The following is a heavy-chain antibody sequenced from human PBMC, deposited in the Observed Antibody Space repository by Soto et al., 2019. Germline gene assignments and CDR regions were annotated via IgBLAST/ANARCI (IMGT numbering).Heavy chain of an antibody. V-gene: IGHV3-23*01. CDR3: AKVRGIYGSGSYLDY. CDR2: ISGSGGST. Sequence: EVQLLESGGGLVQPGGSLRLSCAASGFTFSSYAMSWVRQAPGKGLEWVSAISGSGGSTYYADSVKGRFTISRDNSKNTLYLQLNSLRAEDTAVYYCAKVRGIYGSGSYLDYWGQGTLVTVSS. J-gene: IGHJ4*02. CDR1: GFTFSSYA. D-gene: IGHD3-10*01.